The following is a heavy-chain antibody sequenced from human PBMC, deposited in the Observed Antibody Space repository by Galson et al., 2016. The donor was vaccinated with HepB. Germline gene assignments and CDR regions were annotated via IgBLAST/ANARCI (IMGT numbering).Heavy chain of an antibody. CDR2: IDGGGST. CDR3: ASAYYHYYYYAMDV. J-gene: IGHJ6*02. Sequence: SLRLSCAASGFTVSSKYMSWVRQAPGKGLEWVSVIDGGGSTYYADSVKGRFTISRDSARNTLLLQMKSLRAEDTAIYYCASAYYHYYYYAMDVWGQGTLVTVSS. D-gene: IGHD3-10*01. V-gene: IGHV3-53*01. CDR1: GFTVSSKY.